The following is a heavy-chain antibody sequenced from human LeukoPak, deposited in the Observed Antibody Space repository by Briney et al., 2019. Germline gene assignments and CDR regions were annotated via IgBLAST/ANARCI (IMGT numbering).Heavy chain of an antibody. Sequence: GGSLRLSCAASGFTFSSYEMNWVRQAPGKGLEWVSYISSSGSTIYYADSVKGRFTISRDNAKKSLYLQMNSLRAEDTAVYYCARAKYGSGSYPTYWGQGTLVTVSS. J-gene: IGHJ4*02. CDR2: ISSSGSTI. V-gene: IGHV3-48*03. CDR3: ARAKYGSGSYPTY. CDR1: GFTFSSYE. D-gene: IGHD3-10*01.